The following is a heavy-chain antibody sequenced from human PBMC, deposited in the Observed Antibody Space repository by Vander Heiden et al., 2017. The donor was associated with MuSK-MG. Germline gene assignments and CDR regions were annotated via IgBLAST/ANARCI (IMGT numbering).Heavy chain of an antibody. CDR3: ARMSGEGWFDP. Sequence: EVQLVQSGAEVKKPGESLRLSGKGSGYSCPSYWISWLSQMPGKGLEWMGRIDPSDSYTNYSPSFQGHGTISADKSISTAYLQWSSLKASDTAMYYCARMSGEGWFDPWGQGTLVTVSS. V-gene: IGHV5-10-1*01. CDR1: GYSCPSYW. D-gene: IGHD3-3*01. CDR2: IDPSDSYT. J-gene: IGHJ5*02.